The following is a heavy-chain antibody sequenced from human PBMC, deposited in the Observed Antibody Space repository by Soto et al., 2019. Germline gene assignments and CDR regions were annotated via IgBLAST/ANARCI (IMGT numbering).Heavy chain of an antibody. Sequence: GASVKVSCEASGYTFTGYAMHWVRQAPGQRLEWMGWINAGNGNTKYSQKFQGRVTITRDTSASTAYMELSSLRSEDTAVYYCAKTSGYYFYDHWGQGTLVTVSS. CDR2: INAGNGNT. J-gene: IGHJ4*02. CDR3: AKTSGYYFYDH. D-gene: IGHD3-3*01. V-gene: IGHV1-3*01. CDR1: GYTFTGYA.